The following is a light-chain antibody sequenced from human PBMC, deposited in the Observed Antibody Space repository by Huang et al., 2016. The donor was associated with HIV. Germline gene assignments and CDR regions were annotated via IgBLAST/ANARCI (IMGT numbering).Light chain of an antibody. Sequence: IQLTQSPSSLSASVGDRVTITCRASRDIKTYLAWFHQRPGRAPKFLIFAASLLERGVPSRFSGSGSGTEFTLTINGLQPEDFGTYYCQQVDSYPRTFGQGTNVDVK. CDR3: QQVDSYPRT. J-gene: IGKJ1*01. V-gene: IGKV1-9*01. CDR1: RDIKTY. CDR2: AAS.